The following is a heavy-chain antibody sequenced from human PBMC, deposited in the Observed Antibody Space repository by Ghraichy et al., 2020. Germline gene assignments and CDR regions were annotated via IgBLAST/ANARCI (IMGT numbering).Heavy chain of an antibody. Sequence: GESLNISCAASGFTFSSYWMSWVRQAPGKGLEWVANIKQDGSEKYYVDSVKGRFTISRDNAKNSLYLQMNSLRAEDTAVYYCARDLVWLAYYYYGMDVWGQGTTVTVSS. J-gene: IGHJ6*02. V-gene: IGHV3-7*01. D-gene: IGHD6-19*01. CDR3: ARDLVWLAYYYYGMDV. CDR1: GFTFSSYW. CDR2: IKQDGSEK.